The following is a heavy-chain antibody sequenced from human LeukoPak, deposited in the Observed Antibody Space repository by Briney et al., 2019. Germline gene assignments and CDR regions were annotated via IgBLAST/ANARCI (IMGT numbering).Heavy chain of an antibody. J-gene: IGHJ4*02. CDR3: ARAYYDFWSGYLPFDY. CDR2: ISSSSSTI. V-gene: IGHV3-48*01. D-gene: IGHD3-3*01. Sequence: GGSLRLSCAASGFTFSSHSMNWVRQAPGKGLEWVSSISSSSSTIYYADSVKGRFTISRDNAKNSLYLQMNSLRAEDTAVYYCARAYYDFWSGYLPFDYWGQGTLVTVSS. CDR1: GFTFSSHS.